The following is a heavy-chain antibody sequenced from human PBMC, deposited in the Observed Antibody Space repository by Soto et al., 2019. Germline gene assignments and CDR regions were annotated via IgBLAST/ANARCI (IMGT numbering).Heavy chain of an antibody. D-gene: IGHD2-2*01. CDR3: ARGHQGVNDY. CDR2: INHSGST. J-gene: IGHJ4*02. CDR1: GGSFSGYY. Sequence: QVQLQQWGVGLLKPSETLSLTCAVYGGSFSGYYWSWIRQPPGKGLEWIGEINHSGSTNYNPSLKSRVTISVDTSKNQFSLKLSSVTAADTAVYYCARGHQGVNDYWGQGTLVTVSS. V-gene: IGHV4-34*01.